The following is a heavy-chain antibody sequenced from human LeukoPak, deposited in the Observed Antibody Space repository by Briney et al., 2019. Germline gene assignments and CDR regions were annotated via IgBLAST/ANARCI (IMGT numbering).Heavy chain of an antibody. J-gene: IGHJ4*02. CDR2: IYYSGST. CDR1: GGSISSSSYY. V-gene: IGHV4-39*07. D-gene: IGHD3-10*01. Sequence: PSETLSLTCTVSGGSISSSSYYWGWIRQPPGKGLEWIGSIYYSGSTYYNPSLKSRVTISVDTSKNQFSLELSSVTAADTAVYYCAGRTMVRGMEDYWGQGTLVTVSS. CDR3: AGRTMVRGMEDY.